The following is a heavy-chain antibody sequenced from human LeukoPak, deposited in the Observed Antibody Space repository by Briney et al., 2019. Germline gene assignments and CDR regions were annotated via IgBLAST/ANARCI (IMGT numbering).Heavy chain of an antibody. CDR2: IGTAGDT. Sequence: GGSLRLSCAASGFTFSSYDMHWVRQATGKGLEWVSAIGTAGDTYYPGSVKGRFTISRENAKNSLYLQMNGLRAGDTAVYYCARDTSGSGSFDIWGQGTMVTVSS. V-gene: IGHV3-13*01. CDR1: GFTFSSYD. CDR3: ARDTSGSGSFDI. J-gene: IGHJ3*02. D-gene: IGHD3-10*01.